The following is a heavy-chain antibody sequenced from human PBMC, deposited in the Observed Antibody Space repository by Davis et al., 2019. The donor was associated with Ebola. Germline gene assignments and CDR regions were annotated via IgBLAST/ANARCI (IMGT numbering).Heavy chain of an antibody. V-gene: IGHV3-11*01. Sequence: GESLKISCAASGFTFSDYYMSWIRQAPGKGLEWVSYISSSGSTIYYADSVKGRFTISRDNAKNSLYLQMNSLRAEDTAVYYCARVTREYYYDSSGYYSLYYFDYWGQGTLVTVSS. CDR1: GFTFSDYY. CDR3: ARVTREYYYDSSGYYSLYYFDY. D-gene: IGHD3-22*01. J-gene: IGHJ4*02. CDR2: ISSSGSTI.